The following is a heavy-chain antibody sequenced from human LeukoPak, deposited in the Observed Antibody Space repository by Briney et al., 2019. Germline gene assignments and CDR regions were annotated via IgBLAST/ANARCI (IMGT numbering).Heavy chain of an antibody. CDR2: MNPNSGNT. V-gene: IGHV1-8*01. Sequence: ASVKVSCKASGYTFTSYDINWVRQATGQGLEWMGWMNPNSGNTGYAQKFQGRVTMTRNTSISTAYMELSSLRSEDTAVYYCARGPSGDFWSGYHPYYYYYGMDVWGQGTTVTVSS. D-gene: IGHD3-3*01. CDR3: ARGPSGDFWSGYHPYYYYYGMDV. J-gene: IGHJ6*02. CDR1: GYTFTSYD.